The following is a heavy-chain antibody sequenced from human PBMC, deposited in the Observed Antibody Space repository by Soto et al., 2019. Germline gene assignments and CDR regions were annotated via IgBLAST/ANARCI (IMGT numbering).Heavy chain of an antibody. CDR3: ARGIVLVTAAMPQAYGMDV. CDR2: IIPIFGTA. J-gene: IGHJ6*02. D-gene: IGHD2-2*01. Sequence: QVQLVQSGAEVKKPGSSVKVSCKASGGTFSSYAISWVRQAPGQGLEWMGGIIPIFGTANYAQKFQGRVTIYADESTSTAYMELSSLRSEDTAVYYCARGIVLVTAAMPQAYGMDVWGQGTTVTVSS. CDR1: GGTFSSYA. V-gene: IGHV1-69*12.